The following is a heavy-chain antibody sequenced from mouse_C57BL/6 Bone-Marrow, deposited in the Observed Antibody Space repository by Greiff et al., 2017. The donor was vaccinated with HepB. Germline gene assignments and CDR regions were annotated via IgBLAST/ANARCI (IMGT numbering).Heavy chain of an antibody. V-gene: IGHV1-82*01. CDR1: GYAFSSSW. CDR3: ARAGGGRFAY. Sequence: VMLVESGPELVKPGASVKISCKASGYAFSSSWMNWVKQRPGKGLEWIGRIYPGDGDTNYNGKFKGKATLTADKSSSTAYMQLSSLTSEDSAVYFCARAGGGRFAYWGQGTLVTVSA. J-gene: IGHJ3*01. CDR2: IYPGDGDT.